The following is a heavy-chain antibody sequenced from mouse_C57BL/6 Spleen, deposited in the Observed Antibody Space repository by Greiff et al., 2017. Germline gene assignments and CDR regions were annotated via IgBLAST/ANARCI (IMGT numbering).Heavy chain of an antibody. CDR3: AGGVPTTVVAD. CDR1: GYTFTSYT. D-gene: IGHD1-1*01. Sequence: QVQLQQSGAELARPGASVKMSCKASGYTFTSYTMHWVKQRPGQGLEWIGYINPSSGYTKYNQKFKDKATLTADKSSSTAYMQLSSLTSEDSAVYYWAGGVPTTVVADWGQGTLVTVSA. V-gene: IGHV1-4*01. J-gene: IGHJ3*01. CDR2: INPSSGYT.